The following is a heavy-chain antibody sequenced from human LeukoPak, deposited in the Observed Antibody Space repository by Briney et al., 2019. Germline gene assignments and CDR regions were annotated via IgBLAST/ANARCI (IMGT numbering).Heavy chain of an antibody. CDR1: GVTFSDYY. CDR3: ARVGQWDY. J-gene: IGHJ4*02. CDR2: ISGSGSTI. Sequence: GVSLRLSCAASGVTFSDYYMTWIRQVPGKGLEWVSYISGSGSTIYYADSVKGRFTISRDNAKNSLYLQMNSLRAEDTAVYYCARVGQWDYWGQGTLVTVSS. V-gene: IGHV3-11*01. D-gene: IGHD2-8*01.